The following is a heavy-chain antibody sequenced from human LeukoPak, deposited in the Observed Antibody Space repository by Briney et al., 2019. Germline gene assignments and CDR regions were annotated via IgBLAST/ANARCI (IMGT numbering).Heavy chain of an antibody. CDR1: GGSISSTTYY. D-gene: IGHD3-9*01. V-gene: IGHV4-39*02. CDR3: AMHRRQYDILSGYYAGHFDI. CDR2: MSFIGST. J-gene: IGHJ3*02. Sequence: SETLSLTCSVSGGSISSTTYYWGWIRQPPGKGLEWIGSMSFIGSTYYNPSLKSRVTISVHMSKNHFSLKLSSVTAADTALYYGAMHRRQYDILSGYYAGHFDIWGQGTMVTVSS.